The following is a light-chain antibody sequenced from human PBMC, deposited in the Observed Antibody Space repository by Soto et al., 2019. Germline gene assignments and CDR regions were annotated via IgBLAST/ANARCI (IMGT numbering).Light chain of an antibody. J-gene: IGKJ5*01. Sequence: EIVMTQSPGTLSLSPGERATLSCGASQSVTSNYLAWYQQKPGQAPRLLIYDASNRATGIPARFSGSGSWTDLTLTISSLEPEDFAVYDCQQRSNWPTMTFGQGTRLEIK. CDR3: QQRSNWPTMT. V-gene: IGKV3D-20*02. CDR2: DAS. CDR1: QSVTSNY.